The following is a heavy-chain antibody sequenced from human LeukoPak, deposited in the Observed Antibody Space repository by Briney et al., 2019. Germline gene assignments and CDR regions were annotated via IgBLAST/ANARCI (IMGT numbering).Heavy chain of an antibody. V-gene: IGHV5-51*01. CDR2: IYPGDSDT. J-gene: IGHJ3*02. CDR1: GYRFTSYW. D-gene: IGHD1-26*01. CDR3: ARRRGRYSGDAFDI. Sequence: GESLKISCKGSGYRFTSYWIGWVRQMPGKGLEWMGFIYPGDSDTRYSPSFQGQVTISADKSMSTAYLQWSSPKASDTAMYYCARRRGRYSGDAFDIWGQGTMVTVPS.